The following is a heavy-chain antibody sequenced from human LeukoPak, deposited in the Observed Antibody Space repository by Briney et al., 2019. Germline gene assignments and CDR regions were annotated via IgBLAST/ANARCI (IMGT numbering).Heavy chain of an antibody. CDR3: ARDPGCSSTSCSSPFDY. D-gene: IGHD2-2*01. J-gene: IGHJ4*02. V-gene: IGHV4-4*07. Sequence: PSETLSLTCTVSGGSISSYYWSWIRQPAGKGLEWIGRIYTSGSTNYNPSLKSRVTMSVDTSKNQFSLKLSSVTAADTAVYYCARDPGCSSTSCSSPFDYWGQGTLVTVSS. CDR1: GGSISSYY. CDR2: IYTSGST.